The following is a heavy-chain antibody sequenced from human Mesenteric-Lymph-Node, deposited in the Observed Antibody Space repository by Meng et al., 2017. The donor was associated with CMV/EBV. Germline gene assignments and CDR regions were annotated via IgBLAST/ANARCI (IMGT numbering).Heavy chain of an antibody. CDR2: ISAGGGKT. J-gene: IGHJ6*02. D-gene: IGHD2-21*01. V-gene: IGHV3-23*01. CDR1: FTFKNYA. Sequence: FTFKNYAMSWVRQAPGKVLEWVSTISAGGGKTYYADAVKGRFTISRDNSKNTLYLQMNSLRSEDTAVYYCAKDWETFDSDWRGDGTDVWGQGTLVTVSS. CDR3: AKDWETFDSDWRGDGTDV.